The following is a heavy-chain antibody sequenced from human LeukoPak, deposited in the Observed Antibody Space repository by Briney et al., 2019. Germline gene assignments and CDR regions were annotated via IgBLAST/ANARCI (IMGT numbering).Heavy chain of an antibody. J-gene: IGHJ4*02. CDR2: INHSGST. Sequence: PSETLSLTCAVYGGSFSGYYWSWIRQPPGKGLEWIGEINHSGSTNYNPSLKSRVTISVDTSKNQFSLKLSSVTAADTAVYYCARYGEDIVATSSTRTHYFDYWGQGTLVTVSS. CDR1: GGSFSGYY. CDR3: ARYGEDIVATSSTRTHYFDY. V-gene: IGHV4-34*01. D-gene: IGHD5-12*01.